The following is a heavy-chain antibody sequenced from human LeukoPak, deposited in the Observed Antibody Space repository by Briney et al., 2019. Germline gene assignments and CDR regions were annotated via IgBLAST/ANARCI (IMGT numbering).Heavy chain of an antibody. V-gene: IGHV4-61*02. CDR2: IYTSGST. D-gene: IGHD5-12*01. CDR1: GGSISSGSYY. J-gene: IGHJ4*02. CDR3: ARDLRRGYSGYDYFDY. Sequence: SETLSLTCTVSGGSISSGSYYWSWIRQPAGKGLEWIGRIYTSGSTNYNPALKSRVTISVDTSKNQFSLKLSSVTAADTAVYYCARDLRRGYSGYDYFDYWGQGTLVTVSS.